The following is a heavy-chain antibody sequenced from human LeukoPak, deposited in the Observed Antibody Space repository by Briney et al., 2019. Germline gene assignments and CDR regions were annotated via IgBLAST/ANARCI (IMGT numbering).Heavy chain of an antibody. D-gene: IGHD2-2*01. J-gene: IGHJ4*02. Sequence: GGSLRLSCAASGFTLTSLFLTWVRQTPGKGLEWVSGISGRGANTFYADPVKARFTISRDTSKNTLDLQMNSLRVEDTAVYYCAKGYCSSSSCALDYWGQGTLVTVSS. CDR1: GFTLTSLF. CDR3: AKGYCSSSSCALDY. CDR2: ISGRGANT. V-gene: IGHV3-23*01.